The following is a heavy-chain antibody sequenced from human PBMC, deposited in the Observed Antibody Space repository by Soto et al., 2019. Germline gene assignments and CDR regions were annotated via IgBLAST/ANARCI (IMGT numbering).Heavy chain of an antibody. D-gene: IGHD1-26*01. Sequence: GESLKISCKGSGYSFTTYWIGWVRQMPGKGLEWMGIIYPDDSDTRYSPSFQGQVTISADKSINTADLQWSSLKASDTAMYYCAIHSHIASYYWAFHIGGEGTMVTVS. CDR2: IYPDDSDT. CDR1: GYSFTTYW. J-gene: IGHJ3*02. CDR3: AIHSHIASYYWAFHI. V-gene: IGHV5-51*01.